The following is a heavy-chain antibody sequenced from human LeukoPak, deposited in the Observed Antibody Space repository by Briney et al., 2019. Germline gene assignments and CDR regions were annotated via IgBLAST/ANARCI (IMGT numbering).Heavy chain of an antibody. Sequence: PGGSLRLSCAASGFTVSSNYMSWVRQAPGEGLEWVSVFYKGGNTYYADSVKGRFTISRDNSKNTVSLQMNSLRVEDTAVYHCAKRPDYGASPGYFDYWGQGTLVTVSS. CDR2: FYKGGNT. CDR1: GFTVSSNY. J-gene: IGHJ4*02. D-gene: IGHD4-17*01. V-gene: IGHV3-53*01. CDR3: AKRPDYGASPGYFDY.